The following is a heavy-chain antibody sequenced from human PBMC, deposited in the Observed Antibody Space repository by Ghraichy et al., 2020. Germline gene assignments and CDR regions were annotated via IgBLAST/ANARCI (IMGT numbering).Heavy chain of an antibody. V-gene: IGHV4-34*01. D-gene: IGHD3-3*01. CDR2: INHSGST. J-gene: IGHJ4*02. CDR1: GGSFSGYY. CDR3: ARMGYDFWSGRRRREIDY. Sequence: SETLSLTCAVYGGSFSGYYWSWIRQPPGKGLEWIGEINHSGSTNYNPSLKSRVTISVDTSKNQFSLKLSSVTAADTAVYYCARMGYDFWSGRRRREIDYWGQGTLVTVSS.